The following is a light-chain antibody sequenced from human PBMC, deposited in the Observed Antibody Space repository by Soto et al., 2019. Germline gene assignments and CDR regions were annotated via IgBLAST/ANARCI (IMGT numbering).Light chain of an antibody. V-gene: IGKV1-39*01. CDR3: QQSHTTLVT. J-gene: IGKJ2*01. CDR2: AAS. CDR1: QSIGTY. Sequence: DIQMTQSPSSLSASVGDRVTITCRASQSIGTYLNWYQKKPGKAPKLLIYAASSLQSGVPPRFSGSGSGTDFTLTISSLQPEDFATYYCQQSHTTLVTFGQGIKLEI.